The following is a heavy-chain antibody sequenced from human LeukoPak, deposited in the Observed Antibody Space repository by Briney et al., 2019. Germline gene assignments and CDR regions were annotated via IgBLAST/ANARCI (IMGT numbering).Heavy chain of an antibody. CDR1: GYTFTRFD. Sequence: APLKVSDKALGYTFTRFDMHWVRQAPGQGLGCMGWINPNSGGTNYAQKFQGRVIMTRDTSISTAYMELSSLRSDDTAVYYCARDPYCSTTSCYSGYNWFDPWGQGTLVTVSS. CDR2: INPNSGGT. CDR3: ARDPYCSTTSCYSGYNWFDP. D-gene: IGHD2-2*02. V-gene: IGHV1-2*02. J-gene: IGHJ5*02.